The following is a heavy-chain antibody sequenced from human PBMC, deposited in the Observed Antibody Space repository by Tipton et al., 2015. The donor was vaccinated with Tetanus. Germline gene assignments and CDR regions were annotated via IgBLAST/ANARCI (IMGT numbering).Heavy chain of an antibody. J-gene: IGHJ4*02. V-gene: IGHV3-21*01. CDR1: GFTFSNYR. Sequence: SLRLSCAVSGFTFSNYRMNWVRQAPGRGLQWVASISSTSSYIYYADSVKVRFTISRDNAKNSLYLQINSLRAEDAALYYCASGRTLDYWGQGTLVTVSS. CDR3: ASGRTLDY. CDR2: ISSTSSYI.